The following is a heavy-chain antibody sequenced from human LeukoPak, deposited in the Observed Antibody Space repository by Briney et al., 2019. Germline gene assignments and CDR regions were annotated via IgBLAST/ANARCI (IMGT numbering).Heavy chain of an antibody. J-gene: IGHJ5*02. CDR2: IYTSGST. Sequence: SETLSLTCTVSGGSISGYYWSWIRQPAGKGLEWIGRIYTSGSTNYNPSLKSRVTMSVDTSKNQFSLKLSSVTAADTAVYYCARDEVVRGVIWFDPWGQGTLVTVSS. CDR3: ARDEVVRGVIWFDP. CDR1: GGSISGYY. V-gene: IGHV4-4*07. D-gene: IGHD3-10*01.